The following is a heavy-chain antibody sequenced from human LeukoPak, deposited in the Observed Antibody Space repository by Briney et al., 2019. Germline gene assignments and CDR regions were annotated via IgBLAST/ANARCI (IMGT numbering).Heavy chain of an antibody. CDR1: GFTFSSYE. D-gene: IGHD3-10*01. Sequence: GGSLRLSCAASGFTFSSYEMNWVRQAPGKGLEWVSYISSSGGTIYYADSVKGRFPISRDNAKNSLYLQMNSLRAEDTAVYYCARQYYYGSGSYSPFDYWGQGTLVTVSS. V-gene: IGHV3-48*03. J-gene: IGHJ4*02. CDR3: ARQYYYGSGSYSPFDY. CDR2: ISSSGGTI.